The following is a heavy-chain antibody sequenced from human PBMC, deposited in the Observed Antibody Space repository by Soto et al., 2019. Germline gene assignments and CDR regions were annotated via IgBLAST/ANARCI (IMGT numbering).Heavy chain of an antibody. CDR2: IKQDGSEK. CDR3: ARGPGYSGYGYYFDY. Sequence: SLRLSCAASGFTFSSYWMSWVRQAPGKGLEWVANIKQDGSEKYYVDSVKGRFTISRDNAKNSLYLQMNSLRAEDTAVYYCARGPGYSGYGYYFDYWGQGTLVTVSS. CDR1: GFTFSSYW. D-gene: IGHD5-12*01. J-gene: IGHJ4*02. V-gene: IGHV3-7*01.